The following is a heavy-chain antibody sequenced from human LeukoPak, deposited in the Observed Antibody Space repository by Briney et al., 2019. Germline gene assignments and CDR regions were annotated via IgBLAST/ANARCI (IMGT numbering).Heavy chain of an antibody. D-gene: IGHD1-26*01. CDR1: GYNFTIYD. CDR3: ARIYVGGTRNYYYGMDL. Sequence: ASVKVSCEASGYNFTIYDIKWVRQATGQGLEWMGWMNPNSGDTGYAQKFQGRVTMTRDTSVSTAYMELSSLRSEDSAVDFCARIYVGGTRNYYYGMDLWGQGTTVTVSS. J-gene: IGHJ6*02. V-gene: IGHV1-8*01. CDR2: MNPNSGDT.